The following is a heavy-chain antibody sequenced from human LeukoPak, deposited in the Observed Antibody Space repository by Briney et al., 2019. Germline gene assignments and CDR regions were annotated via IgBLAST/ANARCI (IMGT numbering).Heavy chain of an antibody. CDR2: ISWDGGST. Sequence: GGSLRLSCAASGFTFDDYTMHWVRQAPGKGLEWVSLISWDGGSTYYADSVKGRFTISRDNSKNSLYLQMNSLRTEDTALYYYAKDPSRRAYYYYYMDVWGKGTTVTVSS. J-gene: IGHJ6*03. V-gene: IGHV3-43*01. CDR3: AKDPSRRAYYYYYMDV. CDR1: GFTFDDYT.